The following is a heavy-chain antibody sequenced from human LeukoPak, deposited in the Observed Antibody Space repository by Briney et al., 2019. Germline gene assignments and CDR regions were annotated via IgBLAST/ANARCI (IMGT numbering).Heavy chain of an antibody. CDR2: INSDGSTT. D-gene: IGHD3-10*01. CDR3: ARDVGGPYF. Sequence: PGGSLRLSCAASGFTFSSYWMHWVRQVPGKGLVWVSDINSDGSTTTYADSVKGRFTISRDNAKNTLSLHMNSLRVEDTAVYYCARDVGGPYFWGQGTLVTVSS. J-gene: IGHJ4*02. CDR1: GFTFSSYW. V-gene: IGHV3-74*03.